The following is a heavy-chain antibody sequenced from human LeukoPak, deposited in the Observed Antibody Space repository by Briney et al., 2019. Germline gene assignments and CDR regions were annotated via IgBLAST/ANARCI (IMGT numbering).Heavy chain of an antibody. CDR2: ISSSGGST. CDR3: AKDPTNWGRDGAFDY. J-gene: IGHJ4*02. Sequence: GGSLRLSCAASGFTFSSYAMSWVRQAPGKGLEWVSAISSSGGSTYYADSVKGRFTISRDNSKNTLYLQMNSLRAEDTAVYYCAKDPTNWGRDGAFDYWGQGTLVTVSS. D-gene: IGHD7-27*01. CDR1: GFTFSSYA. V-gene: IGHV3-23*01.